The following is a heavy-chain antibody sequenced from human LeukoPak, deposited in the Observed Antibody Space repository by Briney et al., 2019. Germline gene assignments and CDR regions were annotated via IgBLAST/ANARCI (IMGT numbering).Heavy chain of an antibody. CDR3: ARGPSPAASVNWFDP. CDR2: INHSGST. CDR1: GGSFSGYY. Sequence: PSETLSLTCAVYGGSFSGYYWSWIRQPPGKGLEWIGEINHSGSTNYNPSLKSRVTIAVDTSKNQFSLKLSSVTAADTAVYYCARGPSPAASVNWFDPWGQGTLVTVSS. V-gene: IGHV4-34*01. D-gene: IGHD2-2*01. J-gene: IGHJ5*02.